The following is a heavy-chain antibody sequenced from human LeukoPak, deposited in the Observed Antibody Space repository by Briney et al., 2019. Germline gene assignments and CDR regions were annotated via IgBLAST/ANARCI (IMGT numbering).Heavy chain of an antibody. D-gene: IGHD3-22*01. CDR1: GGTFISYA. Sequence: GASVKVSCKASGGTFISYAISWVRQAPGQGLEWMGGIIPIFGTANYAQKFQGRVTITADESTSTAYMELSSLRSGDTAVYYCARAGSGYYFRSYWFDPWGQGTLVTVSS. J-gene: IGHJ5*02. V-gene: IGHV1-69*13. CDR3: ARAGSGYYFRSYWFDP. CDR2: IIPIFGTA.